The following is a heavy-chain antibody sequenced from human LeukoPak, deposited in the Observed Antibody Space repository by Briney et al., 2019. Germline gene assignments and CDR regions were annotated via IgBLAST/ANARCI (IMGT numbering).Heavy chain of an antibody. CDR1: GGSFSGYY. Sequence: SETLSLTCAVYGGSFSGYYWSWIRQPPGKGLEWIGEINHSGSTNYNPSLKSRVTISVDTSKNQFSLKLSSVTAADTAVYYCARAGRGRWELPHYPDYWGQGTLVTVSS. J-gene: IGHJ4*02. V-gene: IGHV4-34*01. CDR2: INHSGST. CDR3: ARAGRGRWELPHYPDY. D-gene: IGHD1-26*01.